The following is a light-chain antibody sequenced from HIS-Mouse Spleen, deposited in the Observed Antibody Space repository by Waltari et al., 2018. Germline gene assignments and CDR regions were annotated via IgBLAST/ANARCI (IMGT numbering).Light chain of an antibody. Sequence: QSALTQPAPVSGSPGQSCTISCPGTRSDVGSYNLDSWYQQHPGKAHKLRIYEGSKRPYGVSNRFSGSKSGNTASLTISGLQAEDEADYYCCSYAGSSTWVFGGGTKLTVL. CDR1: RSDVGSYNL. CDR3: CSYAGSSTWV. CDR2: EGS. V-gene: IGLV2-23*01. J-gene: IGLJ3*02.